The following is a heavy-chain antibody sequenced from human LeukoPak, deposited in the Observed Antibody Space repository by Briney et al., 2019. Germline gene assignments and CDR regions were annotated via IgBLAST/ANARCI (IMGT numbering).Heavy chain of an antibody. CDR3: ARRSGAYSDFDF. CDR2: ISTSTGHT. Sequence: ASVKVSCKASGYTFTSFGIGWVRQAPGQRLEWMGWISTSTGHTNYTHRLQGRVSMTTDTSTNTVYMEMKSLTSDDSAVYYCARRSGAYSDFDFWGQGTLVTVSS. V-gene: IGHV1-18*01. J-gene: IGHJ4*02. CDR1: GYTFTSFG. D-gene: IGHD1-26*01.